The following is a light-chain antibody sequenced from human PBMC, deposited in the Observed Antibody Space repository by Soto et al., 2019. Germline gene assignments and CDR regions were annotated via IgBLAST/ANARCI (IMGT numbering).Light chain of an antibody. V-gene: IGKV3-20*01. Sequence: EIVLTQSPDTLSLSPGERATLSCRAGQSVSSSYLAWYQQKPGQAPRLLIYGASSRANGIPDRFSGSESGTDFTLTINRLEPEDFAVYFCQQYGSSPPYTFGQGTKLEIK. J-gene: IGKJ2*01. CDR3: QQYGSSPPYT. CDR1: QSVSSSY. CDR2: GAS.